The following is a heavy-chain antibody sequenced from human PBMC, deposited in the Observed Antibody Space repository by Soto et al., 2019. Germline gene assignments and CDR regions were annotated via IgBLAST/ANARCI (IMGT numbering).Heavy chain of an antibody. CDR1: GFTFSIAW. CDR3: RTDHKTFVSAITNYYGMDA. D-gene: IGHD3-16*01. J-gene: IGHJ6*02. CDR2: VKRKLAGGAT. Sequence: PGGSLRLSCAASGFTFSIAWMSWVRQAPGKGLEWVGGVKRKLAGGATDYAAPVKGRFTISRDDSQETLYLQMNSLKIEDTAVYYCRTDHKTFVSAITNYYGMDARGQGTTVTVSS. V-gene: IGHV3-15*01.